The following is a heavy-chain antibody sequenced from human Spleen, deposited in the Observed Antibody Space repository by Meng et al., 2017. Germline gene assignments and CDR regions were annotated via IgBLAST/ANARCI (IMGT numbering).Heavy chain of an antibody. CDR1: GFTFSSYG. D-gene: IGHD5-18*01. CDR2: ISSSGNTM. CDR3: ARGIQIWQY. J-gene: IGHJ4*02. Sequence: VQLVESGGGVVQPGRSLRLSCAASGFTFSSYGMHWVRQAPGKGLEWISYISSSGNTMYYADSVKGRFSISRDNAKNSLYLQMNSLRAEDTAVYYCARGIQIWQYWGQGTLVTVSS. V-gene: IGHV3-48*04.